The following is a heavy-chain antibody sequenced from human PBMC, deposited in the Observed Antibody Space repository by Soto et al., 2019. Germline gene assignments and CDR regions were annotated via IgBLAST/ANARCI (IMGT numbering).Heavy chain of an antibody. J-gene: IGHJ4*02. CDR1: GYTFTSYG. CDR3: ARVRAAAGSHPFDY. D-gene: IGHD6-13*01. CDR2: ISAYNGNT. V-gene: IGHV1-18*01. Sequence: ASVKVSCKASGYTFTSYGISWVRQAPGQGLEWMGWISAYNGNTNYAQKLQGRVTMTTDTSTSTAYMELRSLRSDDTAVYYCARVRAAAGSHPFDYWGQGTLVTVSS.